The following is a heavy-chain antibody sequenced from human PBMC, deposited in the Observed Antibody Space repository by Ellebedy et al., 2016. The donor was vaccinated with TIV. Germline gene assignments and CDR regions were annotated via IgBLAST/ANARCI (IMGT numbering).Heavy chain of an antibody. V-gene: IGHV3-48*04. CDR1: GFTFRNNS. J-gene: IGHJ4*02. CDR2: ISSSGTTI. CDR3: ANGAYDI. Sequence: GESLKISCAASGFTFRNNSMNWVRQAPGKGLEWISYISSSGTTIYYADSVKGRFTISRDNAKISLYLQMNSLTAADTAVYYCANGAYDIWGQGSLVTVSS. D-gene: IGHD3-16*01.